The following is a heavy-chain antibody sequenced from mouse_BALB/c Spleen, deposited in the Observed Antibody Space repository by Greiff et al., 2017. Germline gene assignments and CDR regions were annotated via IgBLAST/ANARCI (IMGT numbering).Heavy chain of an antibody. D-gene: IGHD3-3*01. Sequence: VQLQQSGAELVKPGASVKLSCTASGFNITDTYMHWVKQRPEQGLEWIGRIDPANGNTKYDPKFQGKATITADTSSNTAYLQLSSLTSEDTAVYYCARGTWGLFDYWGQGTTLTVSS. CDR2: IDPANGNT. V-gene: IGHV14-3*02. CDR1: GFNITDTY. J-gene: IGHJ2*01. CDR3: ARGTWGLFDY.